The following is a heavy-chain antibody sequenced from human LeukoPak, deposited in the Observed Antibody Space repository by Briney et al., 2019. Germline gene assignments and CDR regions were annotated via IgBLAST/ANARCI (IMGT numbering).Heavy chain of an antibody. J-gene: IGHJ4*02. CDR3: ARKQTGTMYDV. Sequence: SETLSLTCIVPGGSMSISSYYWAWIRQSPGKGLQWIGTFSSGGSAYYNPSLTSRVSISKEKSDNQFSLRLYSVTAADTAVYYCARKQTGTMYDVWGQGTQVTVSS. D-gene: IGHD1-7*01. CDR2: FSSGGSA. CDR1: GGSMSISSYY. V-gene: IGHV4-39*07.